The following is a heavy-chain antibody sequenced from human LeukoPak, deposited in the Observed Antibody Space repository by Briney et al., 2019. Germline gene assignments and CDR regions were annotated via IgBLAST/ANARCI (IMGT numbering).Heavy chain of an antibody. J-gene: IGHJ6*03. V-gene: IGHV4-59*12. CDR3: ARGGPPDYGGNSPVGYYYYMDV. D-gene: IGHD4-23*01. Sequence: SETLSLTCTVSGGSISSYYWSWIRQPPGKGLEWIGYIYHSGSTYYNPSLKSRVTISVDRSKNQFSLKLSSVTAADTAVYYCARGGPPDYGGNSPVGYYYYMDVWDKGTTVTVSS. CDR1: GGSISSYY. CDR2: IYHSGST.